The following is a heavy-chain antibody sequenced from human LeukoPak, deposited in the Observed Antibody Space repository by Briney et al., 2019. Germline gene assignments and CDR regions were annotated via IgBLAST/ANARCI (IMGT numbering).Heavy chain of an antibody. V-gene: IGHV4-31*03. D-gene: IGHD2-2*01. Sequence: PSQTLSLTCTVSGGSISSGGYYWSWIRQHPGKGLEWIGYIYYSGSTYYNPSLKSRVTISVDTSKNQFSLKLSSVTAADTAVYYCARAGRCSSTSCPGWFDPWGQGTLVTVSS. CDR3: ARAGRCSSTSCPGWFDP. J-gene: IGHJ5*02. CDR1: GGSISSGGYY. CDR2: IYYSGST.